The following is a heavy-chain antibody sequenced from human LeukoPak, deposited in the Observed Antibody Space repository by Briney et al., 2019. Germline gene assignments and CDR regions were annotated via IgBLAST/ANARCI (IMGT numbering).Heavy chain of an antibody. V-gene: IGHV1-3*01. D-gene: IGHD3-16*01. CDR2: INAGNSNT. CDR1: GYTFTSYA. J-gene: IGHJ3*02. CDR3: ARGRGPYDAFDI. Sequence: ASVKVSCKASGYTFTSYAMHWVRQAPGQRLEWMRWINAGNSNTKYSQKFQGRVTITRDTSASTAYMELSSLRSEDTAVYYWARGRGPYDAFDIWGQGTMVTVSS.